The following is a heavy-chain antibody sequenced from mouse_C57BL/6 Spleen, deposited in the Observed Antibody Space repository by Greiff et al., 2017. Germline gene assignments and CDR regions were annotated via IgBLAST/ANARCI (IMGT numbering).Heavy chain of an antibody. Sequence: QVQLQQPGAELVRPGSSVKLSCKASGYTFTSYWMDWVKQRPGQGLQWIGNIYPSDSETHYNQKFKDKATLTVDKSSSTAYMQLSSLTSEDSAVYYCARWGGLYDGYYGAYWGQGTLVTVSA. CDR2: IYPSDSET. CDR3: ARWGGLYDGYYGAY. V-gene: IGHV1-61*01. J-gene: IGHJ3*01. D-gene: IGHD2-3*01. CDR1: GYTFTSYW.